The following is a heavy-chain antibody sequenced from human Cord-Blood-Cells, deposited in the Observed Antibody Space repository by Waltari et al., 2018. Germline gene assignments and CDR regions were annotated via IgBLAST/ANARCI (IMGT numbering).Heavy chain of an antibody. Sequence: EVQLVESGGGLIQPGGSLRLSCAASGFTVSSNYSSWVRQAPGKGLEWVSVMYSGGRTYYADSVKGRFTISRDNSKNTLYLQMNSLRAEDTAVYYCARVDGDYTFDYWGQGTLVTVSS. CDR2: MYSGGRT. V-gene: IGHV3-53*01. D-gene: IGHD4-17*01. CDR1: GFTVSSNY. J-gene: IGHJ4*02. CDR3: ARVDGDYTFDY.